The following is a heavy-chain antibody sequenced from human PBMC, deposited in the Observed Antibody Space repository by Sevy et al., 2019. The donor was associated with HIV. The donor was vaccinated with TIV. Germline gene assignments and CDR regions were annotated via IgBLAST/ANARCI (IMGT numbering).Heavy chain of an antibody. J-gene: IGHJ5*02. CDR2: ISSGGDTM. Sequence: GGSLRLSCAASGFHFNSYEMNWVRQAPGKGLEWVSYISSGGDTMYYADSVKGRFTISRDNAKNSLNLQMNSLRAEDTAVYYCTRNGGAFDNGFDPWGQGTLVTVSS. V-gene: IGHV3-48*03. CDR1: GFHFNSYE. D-gene: IGHD2-8*01. CDR3: TRNGGAFDNGFDP.